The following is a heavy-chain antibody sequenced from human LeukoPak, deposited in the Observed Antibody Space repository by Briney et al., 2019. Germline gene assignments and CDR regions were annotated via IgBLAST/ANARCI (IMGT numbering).Heavy chain of an antibody. CDR1: GFTFSRYW. CDR3: ARGVVGASTSDY. Sequence: GGSLRLSCAASGFTFSRYWMHWVRQAPGKGLVWVSRISSDGSTTTYADSVKGRFTISRDNAKNSLYLQMNSLRAEDTAVYYCARGVVGASTSDYWGQGTLVTVSS. J-gene: IGHJ4*02. D-gene: IGHD1-26*01. V-gene: IGHV3-74*01. CDR2: ISSDGSTT.